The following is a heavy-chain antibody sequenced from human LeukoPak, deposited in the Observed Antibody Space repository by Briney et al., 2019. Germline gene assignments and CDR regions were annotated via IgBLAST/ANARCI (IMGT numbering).Heavy chain of an antibody. Sequence: PGGSLRLSCAASGFTFSSYGMHWVRQAPGKGLEWVSSISSSSSYIYYADSVKGRFTISRDNSKNTLYLQMNSLGAEDTAVYYCARDKGAFDIWGQGTMVTVSS. CDR2: ISSSSSYI. J-gene: IGHJ3*02. CDR1: GFTFSSYG. V-gene: IGHV3-21*04. CDR3: ARDKGAFDI.